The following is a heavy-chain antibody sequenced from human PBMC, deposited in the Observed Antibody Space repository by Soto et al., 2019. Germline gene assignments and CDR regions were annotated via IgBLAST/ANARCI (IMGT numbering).Heavy chain of an antibody. D-gene: IGHD5-12*01. Sequence: SETLSLTCTVSGGSISSYYWSWIRQPPGKGLEWIGYIYYSGSTNYNPSLKSRVTISVDTSKNQFSLKLSSVTAADTAVYYCARLGSGYDKGYFQHWGQGTLVTVSS. CDR3: ARLGSGYDKGYFQH. J-gene: IGHJ1*01. CDR2: IYYSGST. V-gene: IGHV4-59*08. CDR1: GGSISSYY.